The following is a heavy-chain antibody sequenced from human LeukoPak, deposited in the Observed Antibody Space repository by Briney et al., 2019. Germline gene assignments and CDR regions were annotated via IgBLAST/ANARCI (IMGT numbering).Heavy chain of an antibody. V-gene: IGHV4-59*01. D-gene: IGHD3-10*01. CDR1: GGSISSYY. CDR2: IYYGGST. Sequence: SETLSLTCTVSGGSISSYYWSWIRQPPGKGLEWIGYIYYGGSTNYNPSLKSRVTISVDTSKNQFSLKLSSVTAADTAVYYCARNTYYYGSGAMTDYWGQGTLVTVSS. J-gene: IGHJ4*02. CDR3: ARNTYYYGSGAMTDY.